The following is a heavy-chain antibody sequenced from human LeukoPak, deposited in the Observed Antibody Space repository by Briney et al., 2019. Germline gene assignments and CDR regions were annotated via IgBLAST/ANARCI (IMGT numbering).Heavy chain of an antibody. V-gene: IGHV1-69*04. D-gene: IGHD6-13*01. J-gene: IGHJ4*02. Sequence: SVKVSCKASGGTFSSYAISWVRQAPGQGLEWMGRIIPILGIANYAQKFQGRVTITADKSTSTAYMELSSLRSEDTAVYYCAMTPYSSSWYVPHFDYWGQGPLVTVTS. CDR3: AMTPYSSSWYVPHFDY. CDR1: GGTFSSYA. CDR2: IIPILGIA.